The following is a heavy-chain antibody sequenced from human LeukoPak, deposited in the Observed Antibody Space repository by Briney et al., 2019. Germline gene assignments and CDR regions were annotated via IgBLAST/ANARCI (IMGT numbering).Heavy chain of an antibody. CDR2: IRSKAYGVTP. V-gene: IGHV3-49*04. CDR3: ARELRWELHPYYYYGMDV. J-gene: IGHJ6*02. CDR1: GFTFGDYA. D-gene: IGHD1-26*01. Sequence: GGSLRLSCTASGFTFGDYAMSWVRQAPGKGLEWVGFIRSKAYGVTPEYAASVKGRFTISRDDSKSIAYLQMNSLKTEDTAVYYCARELRWELHPYYYYGMDVWGQGTTVTVSS.